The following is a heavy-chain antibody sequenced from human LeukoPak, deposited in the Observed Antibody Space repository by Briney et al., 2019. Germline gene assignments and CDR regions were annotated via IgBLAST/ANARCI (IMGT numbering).Heavy chain of an antibody. CDR3: VKGRISEDGLDF. CDR2: ISSSGNA. V-gene: IGHV3-23*01. CDR1: GFTFSRSA. Sequence: GGSLRLSCAASGFTFSRSAMTWVRQTPGKGLDWVSSISSSGNAYYADSVKGRFTISRDNSKNMLYLQMNSLRAEDTAVYYCVKGRISEDGLDFWGQGTLVTVSS. D-gene: IGHD6-13*01. J-gene: IGHJ4*02.